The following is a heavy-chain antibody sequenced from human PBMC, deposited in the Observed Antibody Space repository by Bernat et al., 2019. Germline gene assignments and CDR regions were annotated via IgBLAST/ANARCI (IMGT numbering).Heavy chain of an antibody. J-gene: IGHJ6*02. CDR2: LYYSGST. CDR1: GGSISSGGYY. V-gene: IGHV4-31*03. D-gene: IGHD3-3*01. CDR3: ATTDDFWSGGSYYYYGMDV. Sequence: QVQLQESGPGLVKPSQTLSLTCTVSGGSISSGGYYWSWIRQHPGKGLEWIGYLYYSGSTYYNPSLKSRVTISVDTSKNQFSLKLSSVTAADTAVYYCATTDDFWSGGSYYYYGMDVWGQGTTVTVSS.